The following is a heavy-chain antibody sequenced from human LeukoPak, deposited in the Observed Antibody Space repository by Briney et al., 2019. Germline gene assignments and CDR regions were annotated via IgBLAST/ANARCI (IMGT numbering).Heavy chain of an antibody. CDR3: ARRLTQYDCFDP. CDR2: TYYRSTWYN. D-gene: IGHD2-2*01. J-gene: IGHJ5*02. Sequence: SQTLSLTCAISGDSVSSNSVTWNWIRPSPSRGLEWLGRTYYRSTWYNDYAVSVRGRIIVNPDTSKNQFSLHLNSVTPEDTAVYYCARRLTQYDCFDPWGQGILVTVSS. CDR1: GDSVSSNSVT. V-gene: IGHV6-1*01.